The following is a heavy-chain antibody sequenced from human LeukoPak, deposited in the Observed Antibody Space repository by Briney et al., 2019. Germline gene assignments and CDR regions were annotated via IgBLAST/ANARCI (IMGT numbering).Heavy chain of an antibody. CDR1: GYTFTSYY. Sequence: ASVKVSCKSSGYTFTSYYMYWVRQAPGQGLEWMGIINPSGGSTSYAQKFQGRVTMTRDTSTSTVYMELSRLRSDDTAVYYCARDGHFDYWGQGTLVTVSS. J-gene: IGHJ4*02. V-gene: IGHV1-46*01. CDR2: INPSGGST. CDR3: ARDGHFDY.